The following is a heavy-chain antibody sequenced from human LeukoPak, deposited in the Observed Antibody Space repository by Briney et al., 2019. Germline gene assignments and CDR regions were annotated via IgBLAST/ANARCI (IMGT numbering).Heavy chain of an antibody. D-gene: IGHD6-13*01. CDR2: IKQDGSEK. Sequence: PGGSLRLSCAASGFTFSSYWMSWVRQAPGKGLEWVANIKQDGSEKYYVDSVKGRFTISRDNAKNSLYLQMNSLRAEDTAVYYCARDSGEYGSSWYLVEKDYMDVWGKGTTVTVSS. CDR3: ARDSGEYGSSWYLVEKDYMDV. J-gene: IGHJ6*03. V-gene: IGHV3-7*01. CDR1: GFTFSSYW.